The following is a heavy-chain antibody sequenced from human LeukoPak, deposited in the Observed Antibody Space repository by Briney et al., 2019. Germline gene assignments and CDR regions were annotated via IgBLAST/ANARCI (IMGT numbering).Heavy chain of an antibody. CDR2: TYYRSKWYN. J-gene: IGHJ6*02. Sequence: SQTLSLTCAISGDSVSSNSAAWNWIRQSPSRGLEWLGRTYYRSKWYNDYAVSVKSRITINPDTSKNQFSLQLNSATPEDTAVYYCARTTTDPIAAAGTDYYYGMDVWGQGTTVTVSS. CDR3: ARTTTDPIAAAGTDYYYGMDV. V-gene: IGHV6-1*01. D-gene: IGHD6-13*01. CDR1: GDSVSSNSAA.